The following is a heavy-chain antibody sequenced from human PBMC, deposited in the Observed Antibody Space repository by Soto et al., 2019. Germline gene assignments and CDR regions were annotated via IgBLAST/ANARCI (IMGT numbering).Heavy chain of an antibody. CDR1: GCTFTGYY. V-gene: IGHV1-2*02. CDR3: ARGLVRGYSGYPKGY. Sequence: ASVKVSCKASGCTFTGYYMHWVRQAPGQGLEWMGWINPNSGGTNYAQKFQGRVTMTRDTSISTAYMELSRLRSDDTAVYYCARGLVRGYSGYPKGYWGQGTLVTVSS. D-gene: IGHD5-12*01. CDR2: INPNSGGT. J-gene: IGHJ4*02.